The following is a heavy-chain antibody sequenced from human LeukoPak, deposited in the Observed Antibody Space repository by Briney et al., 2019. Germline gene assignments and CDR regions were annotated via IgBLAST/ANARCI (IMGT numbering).Heavy chain of an antibody. J-gene: IGHJ4*02. CDR1: GYSFTNYW. CDR3: AGAYSSSRIDY. V-gene: IGHV5-10-1*01. Sequence: GESLKISCKGSGYSFTNYWINWVRQMPGKGLEWMGKIDPSDSYTNYSPSFQGHVTFSADKSISTAYLQWSSLKASDTAMYFCAGAYSSSRIDYWGQGTVFTVSS. D-gene: IGHD6-6*01. CDR2: IDPSDSYT.